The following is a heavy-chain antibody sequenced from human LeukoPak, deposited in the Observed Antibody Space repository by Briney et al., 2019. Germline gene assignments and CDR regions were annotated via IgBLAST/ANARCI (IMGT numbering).Heavy chain of an antibody. CDR2: IIPSFSTA. J-gene: IGHJ4*02. D-gene: IGHD2-15*01. Sequence: SVKVSCKASGGTFSRYYAISWVRQAPGQGLEWVGGIIPSFSTANYAQKFQGRVTITADESTSTAYMELSSLRSEDTAVYYCASLGESGRTNWGQGTLVTVSS. V-gene: IGHV1-69*13. CDR3: ASLGESGRTN. CDR1: GGTFSRYYA.